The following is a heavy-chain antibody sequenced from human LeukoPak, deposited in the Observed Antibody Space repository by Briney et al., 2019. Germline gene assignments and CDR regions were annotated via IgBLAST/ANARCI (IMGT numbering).Heavy chain of an antibody. J-gene: IGHJ4*02. Sequence: SSXYWGWIRQPPGKGLEWIGSIYYSGSTYDNPSLKSRVTISVDTSKNQFSLKLSSVTAADTAVYYCARHEGIAALDYWGQGTLVTVSS. CDR1: SSXY. D-gene: IGHD6-6*01. CDR3: ARHEGIAALDY. CDR2: IYYSGST. V-gene: IGHV4-39*01.